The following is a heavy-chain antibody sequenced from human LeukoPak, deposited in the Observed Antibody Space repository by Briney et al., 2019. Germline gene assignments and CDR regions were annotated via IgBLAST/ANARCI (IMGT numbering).Heavy chain of an antibody. J-gene: IGHJ4*02. CDR2: IKQDGSEK. V-gene: IGHV3-7*01. CDR1: GFTFSSYC. Sequence: GGSLRLSCAASGFTFSSYCMTWVRQAPGKGLEWVANIKQDGSEKFYVDSVKGRFTISRDNAKNSLYLQMNSLRAEDTPVYYCARLRYSDYWGQGTLVTVSS. CDR3: ARLRYSDY.